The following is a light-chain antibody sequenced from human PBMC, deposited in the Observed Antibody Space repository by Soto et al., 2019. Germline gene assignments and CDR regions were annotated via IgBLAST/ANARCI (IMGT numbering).Light chain of an antibody. CDR2: DVS. CDR1: SSDVGGYNY. J-gene: IGLJ1*01. V-gene: IGLV2-11*01. CDR3: YSYAGSYTFYV. Sequence: QSALTQPRPVSGSPGQSVTISCTGTSSDVGGYNYVSWYQQHPGKGPKLVIYDVSKRPSGVPDRFSGSKSGNTASLIISGLQAEDEADYYCYSYAGSYTFYVFGTGTKLTVL.